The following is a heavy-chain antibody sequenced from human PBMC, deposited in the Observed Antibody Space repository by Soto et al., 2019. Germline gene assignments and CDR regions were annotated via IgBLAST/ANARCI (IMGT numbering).Heavy chain of an antibody. J-gene: IGHJ4*02. Sequence: QLQLQESGPGLVKPSETLSLTCTVSGDSISSSRYYWDWIRQPPGKGLEWIGSVYYDGSTYSKPSLKSRVTISVDTSKNQFSLTLNSVTAADTAVYYCPYGGDDYWCQGTLVTVSS. CDR1: GDSISSSRYY. D-gene: IGHD4-17*01. V-gene: IGHV4-39*01. CDR3: PYGGDDY. CDR2: VYYDGST.